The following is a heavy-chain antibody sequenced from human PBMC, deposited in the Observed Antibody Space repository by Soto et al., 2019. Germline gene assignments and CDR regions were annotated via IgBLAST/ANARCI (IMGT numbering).Heavy chain of an antibody. CDR3: AKDPNYDFWSGPRRWSDS. D-gene: IGHD3-3*01. V-gene: IGHV3-23*01. J-gene: IGHJ5*01. CDR1: GFTFSSYA. CDR2: ISGSGGST. Sequence: GGSLRLSCAASGFTFSSYAMSWVRQAPGKGLEWVSAISGSGGSTYYADSVKGRFTISRDNSKNTLYLQMNSLRAEDTAVYYCAKDPNYDFWSGPRRWSDSWGQGTLVTVSS.